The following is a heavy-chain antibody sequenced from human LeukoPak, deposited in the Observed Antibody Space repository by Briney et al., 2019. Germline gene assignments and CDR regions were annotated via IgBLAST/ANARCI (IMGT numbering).Heavy chain of an antibody. D-gene: IGHD6-19*01. V-gene: IGHV1-69*05. Sequence: EASVKVSCKASGGTFSSYAISWVRQAPGQGLEWMGRIIPIFGTANYAQKFQGRVTITTDESTSTAYMELSSLRSEDTAVYYCARDIRWGGMVDDSSGWYDWFDPWGQGTLVTVSS. CDR1: GGTFSSYA. J-gene: IGHJ5*02. CDR3: ARDIRWGGMVDDSSGWYDWFDP. CDR2: IIPIFGTA.